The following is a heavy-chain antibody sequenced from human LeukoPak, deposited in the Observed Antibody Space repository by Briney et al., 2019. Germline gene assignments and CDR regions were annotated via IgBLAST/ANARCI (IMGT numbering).Heavy chain of an antibody. CDR1: GYSFTSYW. Sequence: AGESLKISCKGSGYSFTSYWIGWVRQMPGKGLGWMGIIYPGDSDTRYSPSFQGQVTISADKSISTAYLQWSSLKASDTAVYYCARLLDSSGDLDYWGQGTLVTVSS. CDR3: ARLLDSSGDLDY. J-gene: IGHJ4*02. CDR2: IYPGDSDT. V-gene: IGHV5-51*01. D-gene: IGHD3-22*01.